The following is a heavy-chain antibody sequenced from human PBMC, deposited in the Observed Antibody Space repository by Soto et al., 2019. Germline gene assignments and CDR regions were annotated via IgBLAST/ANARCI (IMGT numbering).Heavy chain of an antibody. Sequence: KASETLSLTCTVSGSSISSSSYYWGWIRQPPGKGLEWIGSIYYRGSASYNPSLKSRVTIPVDTSNSQFSLKLSSVTAADTALYYCAPLIYEILTGSLAWFDPWGQGTRVTVPQ. CDR1: GSSISSSSYY. CDR3: APLIYEILTGSLAWFDP. J-gene: IGHJ5*02. CDR2: IYYRGSA. V-gene: IGHV4-39*01. D-gene: IGHD3-9*01.